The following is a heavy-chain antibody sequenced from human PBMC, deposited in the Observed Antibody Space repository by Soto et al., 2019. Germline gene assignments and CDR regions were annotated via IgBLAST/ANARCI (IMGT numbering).Heavy chain of an antibody. CDR2: FDPEDGET. Sequence: ASVKVSCKVSGYTLTELSMHWVRQAPGKGLEWMGGFDPEDGETIYAQKFQGRVTMTEDTSTDTAYMELSSLRSEDTAVYYCATLSNDFWSGPNNWLDHWGQGTLVTVSS. D-gene: IGHD3-3*01. V-gene: IGHV1-24*01. J-gene: IGHJ5*02. CDR1: GYTLTELS. CDR3: ATLSNDFWSGPNNWLDH.